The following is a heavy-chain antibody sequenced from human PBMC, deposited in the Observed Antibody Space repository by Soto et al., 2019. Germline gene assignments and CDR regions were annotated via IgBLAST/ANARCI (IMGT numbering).Heavy chain of an antibody. Sequence: EVQLVESGGGLVQPGGSLRLSCAASGFTFGSFWMSWVRQAPGKGREWVANIKQDGSEKYYVDSVKGRFTISRDNAKNSLYLQMNSLRAEDTAVYYCARSRVRGRLTYFDYWGQGTLVTVSS. V-gene: IGHV3-7*03. CDR3: ARSRVRGRLTYFDY. CDR2: IKQDGSEK. CDR1: GFTFGSFW. J-gene: IGHJ4*02. D-gene: IGHD6-6*01.